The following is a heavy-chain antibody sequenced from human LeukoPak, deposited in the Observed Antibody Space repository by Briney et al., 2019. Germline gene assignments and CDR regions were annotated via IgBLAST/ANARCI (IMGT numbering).Heavy chain of an antibody. Sequence: GGSLRLSCAASGFTVISNYMNWVRQAPGQGLEWVSVIYSSGSTDYADSVKGRFTISRDNSKNTLYLQMNSLRAEDTAVYYCASGRGYSSGWCFDYWGQGNLVTGSS. CDR1: GFTVISNY. CDR2: IYSSGST. V-gene: IGHV3-53*01. CDR3: ASGRGYSSGWCFDY. D-gene: IGHD6-19*01. J-gene: IGHJ4*02.